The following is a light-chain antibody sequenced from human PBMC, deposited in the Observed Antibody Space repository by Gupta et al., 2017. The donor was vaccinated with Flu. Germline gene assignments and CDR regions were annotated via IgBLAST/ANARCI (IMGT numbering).Light chain of an antibody. CDR1: QGISSY. V-gene: IGKV1-12*01. CDR3: QQANSTPIT. CDR2: AAS. J-gene: IGKJ3*01. Sequence: DIPQTPSPASVSASVGDRVTITCRASQGISSYLAWYQQKPGKAPKLLIYAASSLQSGVPSRFSGSGSGTDFTLTISRLQPEDFATYYCQQANSTPITFGHGTQVEIK.